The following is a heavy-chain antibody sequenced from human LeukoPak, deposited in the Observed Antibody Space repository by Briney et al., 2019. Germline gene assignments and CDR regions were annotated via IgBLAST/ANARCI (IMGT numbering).Heavy chain of an antibody. CDR2: VSGSGGST. J-gene: IGHJ6*02. V-gene: IGHV3-23*01. Sequence: GGSLRLSCAASGFTFSSYAMSWVRQAPGKGLEWVSVVSGSGGSTYYADSVKGRFTISRDNSKNTLYLQMNSLRAEDTAVYCCAKESTVVTPYYYGMDVWGQGTTVTVSS. D-gene: IGHD4-23*01. CDR1: GFTFSSYA. CDR3: AKESTVVTPYYYGMDV.